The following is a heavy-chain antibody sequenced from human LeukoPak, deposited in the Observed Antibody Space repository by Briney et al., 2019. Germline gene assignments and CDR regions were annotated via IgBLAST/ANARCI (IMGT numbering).Heavy chain of an antibody. CDR1: GFTFSDYY. D-gene: IGHD3-10*01. CDR2: ISSSGSTI. V-gene: IGHV3-11*04. Sequence: NTGGSLRLSCAASGFTFSDYYMSWIRQAPGKGLEWVSYISSSGSTIYYADSVKGRFTISRDNAKNSLYLQMNSLRAEDTAVYYCARGLISGVAVGYYFDYWGQGTLVTVSS. CDR3: ARGLISGVAVGYYFDY. J-gene: IGHJ4*02.